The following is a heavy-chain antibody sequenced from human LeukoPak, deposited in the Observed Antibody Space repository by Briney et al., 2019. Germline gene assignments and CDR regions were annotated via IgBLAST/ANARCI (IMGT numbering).Heavy chain of an antibody. J-gene: IGHJ4*02. Sequence: GGSLRLSCAASGFTFSSYGMHWVRQAPRKGLEWVAFIRYDGSNKYYADSVKGRFTISRDNSKNTLYLQMNSLRAEDTAVYYCAKDRLDYYGSGSYSDYWGQGTLVTVSS. V-gene: IGHV3-30*02. CDR1: GFTFSSYG. CDR3: AKDRLDYYGSGSYSDY. D-gene: IGHD3-10*01. CDR2: IRYDGSNK.